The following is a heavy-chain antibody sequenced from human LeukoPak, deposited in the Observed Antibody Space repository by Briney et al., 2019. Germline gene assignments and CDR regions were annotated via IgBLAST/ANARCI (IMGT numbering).Heavy chain of an antibody. J-gene: IGHJ4*02. D-gene: IGHD3-9*01. Sequence: SETLSLTCAVSGYTISSGYYWGWIRQPPGKGVEWIGSIYHSGSTYYNPSLKSRVTISVDTSKNQFSLKLSSVTASDTDVYYCARLRLPDWFYDYWGQGTLVTVSS. V-gene: IGHV4-38-2*01. CDR3: ARLRLPDWFYDY. CDR2: IYHSGST. CDR1: GYTISSGYY.